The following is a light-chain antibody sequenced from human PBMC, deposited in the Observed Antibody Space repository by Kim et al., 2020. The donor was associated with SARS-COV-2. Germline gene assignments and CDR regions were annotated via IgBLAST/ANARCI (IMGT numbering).Light chain of an antibody. CDR1: QSIRNW. Sequence: GDRVTITCRASQSIRNWLAWYQQKPGKAPKLLIYDVSGLESGVPSRFSGSGSGTDFTLTISGLQPDDFATYYCQQYSTYWVTFG. CDR2: DVS. V-gene: IGKV1-5*01. J-gene: IGKJ4*01. CDR3: QQYSTYWVT.